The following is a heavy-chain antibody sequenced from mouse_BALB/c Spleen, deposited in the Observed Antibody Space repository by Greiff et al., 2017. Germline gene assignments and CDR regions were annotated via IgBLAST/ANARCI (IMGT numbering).Heavy chain of an antibody. Sequence: EVQGVESGGGLVKPGGSLKLSCAASGFTFSSYAMSWVRQSPEKRLEWVAEISSGGSYTYYPDTVTGRFTISRDNAKNTLYLEMSSLRSEDTAMYYCARNSHFDYWGQGTTLTVSS. CDR1: GFTFSSYA. V-gene: IGHV5-9-4*01. CDR2: ISSGGSYT. CDR3: ARNSHFDY. J-gene: IGHJ2*01. D-gene: IGHD6-1*01.